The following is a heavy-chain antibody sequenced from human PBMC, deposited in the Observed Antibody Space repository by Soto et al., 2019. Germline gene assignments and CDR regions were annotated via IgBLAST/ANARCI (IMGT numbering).Heavy chain of an antibody. Sequence: QVQLVQSGGEVKKPGASVTVSCKASGYTFINYHITWVRQAPGQGLEWMAWINTYNGMTDYAQRFQGRVTMTRDTSTSTAYMELRNLGSDDTAVYFCAKSPRGEVATGWGQGTLVTVSS. CDR2: INTYNGMT. D-gene: IGHD5-12*01. J-gene: IGHJ4*02. V-gene: IGHV1-18*01. CDR1: GYTFINYH. CDR3: AKSPRGEVATG.